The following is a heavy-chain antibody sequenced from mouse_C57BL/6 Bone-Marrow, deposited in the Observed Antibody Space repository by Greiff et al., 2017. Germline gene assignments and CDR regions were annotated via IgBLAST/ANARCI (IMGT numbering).Heavy chain of an antibody. Sequence: VKLQESGPELVRPGASVKISCKAPGYTFTSHWMPWVRQRPGQGLGWIGEFFPGSGRSYYNEKLQGKATLTVDTSYSTAYMQLSSLTSEDSAVNFCARDDGYSPFDYWGQGTTLTVSS. J-gene: IGHJ2*01. D-gene: IGHD2-3*01. V-gene: IGHV1-56*01. CDR1: GYTFTSHW. CDR3: ARDDGYSPFDY. CDR2: FFPGSGRS.